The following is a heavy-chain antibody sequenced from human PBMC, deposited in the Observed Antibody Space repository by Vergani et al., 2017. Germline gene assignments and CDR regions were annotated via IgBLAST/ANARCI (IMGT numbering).Heavy chain of an antibody. Sequence: QVQLQQWGPGLVTPSGTLSLTCAVYGGSISSDNWWNWVRQAPGKGLQWIGEIHRSRSTNYNLSLRRRVTISLDKSKNQFSLKLTSVTAADAAVYFCASNPRLGGDVVDSWGQGTLVTVSS. J-gene: IGHJ4*02. CDR1: GGSISSDNW. V-gene: IGHV4-4*02. CDR2: IHRSRST. CDR3: ASNPRLGGDVVDS. D-gene: IGHD3-16*01.